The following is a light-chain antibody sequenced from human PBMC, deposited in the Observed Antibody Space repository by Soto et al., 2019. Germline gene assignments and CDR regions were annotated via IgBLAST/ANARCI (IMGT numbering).Light chain of an antibody. V-gene: IGKV1-39*01. J-gene: IGKJ4*02. Sequence: DIQMTQSPSSLSASLGDSVTLTCRASQSIKRYSNWYQQKPGRAPKLLIYAPSSLSSGIPSRFSGSASGTDFTLTISSLQPEDFGTYYCQQHISFPLTFGEGTKVEIK. CDR3: QQHISFPLT. CDR1: QSIKRY. CDR2: APS.